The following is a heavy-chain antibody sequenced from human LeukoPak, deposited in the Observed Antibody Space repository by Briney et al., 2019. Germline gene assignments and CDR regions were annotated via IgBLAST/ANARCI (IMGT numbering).Heavy chain of an antibody. CDR1: GGSFSGYY. V-gene: IGHV4-34*01. CDR3: ARAFARGSYYYYGMDV. J-gene: IGHJ6*04. D-gene: IGHD2/OR15-2a*01. CDR2: INHSGST. Sequence: SETLSLTCAVYGGSFSGYYWSWIRQLPGKGLEWIGEINHSGSTNYNPSLKSRVTISVDTSKNQFSLKLSSVTAADTAVYYCARAFARGSYYYYGMDVWGKGTTVTVSS.